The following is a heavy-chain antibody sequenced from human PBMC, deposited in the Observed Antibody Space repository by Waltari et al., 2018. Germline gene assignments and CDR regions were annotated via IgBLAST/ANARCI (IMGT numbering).Heavy chain of an antibody. V-gene: IGHV3-53*01. CDR3: AGPYYDDH. D-gene: IGHD3-3*01. CDR2: SYSGGSP. Sequence: EVQLVESGGGLIQPGGSLRPSCAASGFTVSSNYMTWVRQAPGKGLEWVSVSYSGGSPYYADAVKGRVTVSRDNSKTTLYLQMNSLRAEDTAVYYCAGPYYDDHWGQGTLVTVSS. J-gene: IGHJ4*02. CDR1: GFTVSSNY.